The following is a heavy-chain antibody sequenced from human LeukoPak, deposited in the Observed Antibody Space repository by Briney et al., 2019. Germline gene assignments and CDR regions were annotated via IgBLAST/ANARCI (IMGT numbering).Heavy chain of an antibody. Sequence: SETLSLTCTVSGGSISSYYWSWIRQPPGKGLEWIGYIYYSGSTNYNPSLKSRVTISVDTSKNQFSLKLSCVTAADTSVYYCARGNWFDPWGEGTPVTVSS. J-gene: IGHJ5*02. V-gene: IGHV4-59*01. CDR2: IYYSGST. CDR1: GGSISSYY. CDR3: ARGNWFDP.